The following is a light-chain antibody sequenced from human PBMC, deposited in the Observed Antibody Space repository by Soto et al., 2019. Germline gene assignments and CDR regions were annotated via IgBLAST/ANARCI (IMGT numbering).Light chain of an antibody. CDR1: SSNIENNY. Sequence: QSVLTQPPSVSAAPGQKVTISCSGSSSNIENNYVSWYQQLPGTAPKLLIYDSNKRPSGIPDRFSGSKSGTSATLDITGLQTGDEADYYCGTCDSSLSGHVVFGGGTKLTVL. J-gene: IGLJ2*01. V-gene: IGLV1-51*01. CDR3: GTCDSSLSGHVV. CDR2: DSN.